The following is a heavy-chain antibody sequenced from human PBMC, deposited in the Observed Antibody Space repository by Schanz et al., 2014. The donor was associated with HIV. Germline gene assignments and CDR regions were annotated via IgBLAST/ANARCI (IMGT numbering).Heavy chain of an antibody. J-gene: IGHJ4*02. CDR2: ITESGGRT. D-gene: IGHD3-22*01. Sequence: EGQLVESGGGLVQPGGSLRLSCAASGSTFSSYWMHWVRQAPGKGLVWVSSITESGGRTYYADSVNGRFTISRDNSKNTLYLQMTTLRTEDTAVYYCAKPEYDSSGNSQSHFDYWGQGTLVTVSS. CDR3: AKPEYDSSGNSQSHFDY. V-gene: IGHV3-23*04. CDR1: GSTFSSYW.